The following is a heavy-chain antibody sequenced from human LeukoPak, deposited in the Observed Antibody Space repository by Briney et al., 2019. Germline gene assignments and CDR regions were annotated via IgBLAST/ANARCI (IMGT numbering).Heavy chain of an antibody. CDR3: ARDLFFSDAGYSSGWRAEYFHH. J-gene: IGHJ1*01. D-gene: IGHD6-19*01. V-gene: IGHV3-74*01. CDR1: GFTFSSHW. CDR2: INGAGSST. Sequence: GGSLRLSCAASGFTFSSHWMHWVRQAPGKGLVWVSRINGAGSSTSYADSVKGRFTVSRDNAKNTLDLQMNSLRAEDTAVYYCARDLFFSDAGYSSGWRAEYFHHWGQGTLVTVSS.